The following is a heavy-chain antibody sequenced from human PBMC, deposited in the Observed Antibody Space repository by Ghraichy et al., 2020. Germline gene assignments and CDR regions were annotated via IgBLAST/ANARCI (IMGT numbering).Heavy chain of an antibody. J-gene: IGHJ4*02. D-gene: IGHD1-14*01. CDR2: ISGSASDI. CDR3: ARGPELDY. CDR1: GFTFSSYN. V-gene: IGHV3-48*02. Sequence: LSLTCAFYGFTFSSYNMNWVRQAPGKGLEWVSYISGSASDISYADSVKGRFTMSRDIAKNSLYLQMNSLRDEDTAIYYCARGPELDYWGQGTLVTVSS.